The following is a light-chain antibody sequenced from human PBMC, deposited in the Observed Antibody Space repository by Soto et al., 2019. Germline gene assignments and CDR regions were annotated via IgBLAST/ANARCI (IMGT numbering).Light chain of an antibody. J-gene: IGLJ2*01. CDR3: NSYTNSDTPVL. Sequence: QSALTQPASVSGSPGQSITISCTGTSSDVGAYNYVSWYQQHPGKAPKLRMYEVSNRPSGVSNRFSGSKSVNTASLTISGLQAEDEADYYCNSYTNSDTPVLFGGGTKLTVL. V-gene: IGLV2-14*01. CDR1: SSDVGAYNY. CDR2: EVS.